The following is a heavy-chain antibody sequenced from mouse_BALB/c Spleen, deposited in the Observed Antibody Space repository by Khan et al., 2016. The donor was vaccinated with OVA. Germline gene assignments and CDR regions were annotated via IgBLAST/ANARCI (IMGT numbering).Heavy chain of an antibody. CDR1: GFTFSSFG. CDR3: AGWCIYAGYYADAVDY. V-gene: IGHV5-17*02. J-gene: IGHJ4*01. D-gene: IGHD2-3*01. Sequence: EVELVESGGGLVQPGGSRKLSCAASGFTFSSFGMHWARLAPEKGLEWVAYISSGSSTIYYADTVKGRFTISRDNPKNTLILQMTSLRSEDQAMYYCAGWCIYAGYYADAVDYWSRRTSVTISS. CDR2: ISSGSSTI.